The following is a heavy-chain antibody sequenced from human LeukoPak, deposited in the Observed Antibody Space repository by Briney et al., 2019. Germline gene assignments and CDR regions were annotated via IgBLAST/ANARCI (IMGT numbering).Heavy chain of an antibody. V-gene: IGHV3-21*01. CDR3: ARGTFGD. J-gene: IGHJ4*02. D-gene: IGHD3-10*01. CDR1: GFTFNTYS. CDR2: LSSSSSYI. Sequence: GGSLRLSCAASGFTFNTYSMNWVRQAPGKGLEWVSSLSSSSSYIYYADSVKGRFTTSRDNAKNSLYLQMNSLRAEDTAVYYCARGTFGDWGQGTLVTVSS.